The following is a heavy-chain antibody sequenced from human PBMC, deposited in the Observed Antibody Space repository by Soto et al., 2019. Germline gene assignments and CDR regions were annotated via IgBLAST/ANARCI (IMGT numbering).Heavy chain of an antibody. J-gene: IGHJ4*02. CDR2: IWYDGSNK. V-gene: IGHV3-33*03. Sequence: GGSLRLSCAASGFPFSSYGMHWVRQAPGKGLDWVGVIWYDGSNKDYAESVKGRFTISRDNSKNMLYLQMNSLRADDTAVYYCASSLNWGQGTLVTVSS. CDR1: GFPFSSYG. CDR3: ASSLN.